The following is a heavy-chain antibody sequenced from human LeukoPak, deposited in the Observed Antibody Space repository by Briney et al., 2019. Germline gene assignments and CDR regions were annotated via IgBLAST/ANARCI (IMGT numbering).Heavy chain of an antibody. D-gene: IGHD3-10*01. Sequence: ASGKVSCKASGYTFSNYYMHWVRQAPGQGLEWMGMIKPTGGSTSYAQRFQGRVTMTRDTSTSTVYMELSSLTSADTAVYYCARDGAVSGTSDWYFDLWGHGTLVTVSS. CDR2: IKPTGGST. CDR3: ARDGAVSGTSDWYFDL. J-gene: IGHJ2*01. V-gene: IGHV1-46*01. CDR1: GYTFSNYY.